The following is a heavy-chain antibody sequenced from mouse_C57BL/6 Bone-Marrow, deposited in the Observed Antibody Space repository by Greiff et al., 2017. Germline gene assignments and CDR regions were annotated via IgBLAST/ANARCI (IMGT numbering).Heavy chain of an antibody. CDR3: ARSMTRGDWFAY. J-gene: IGHJ3*01. Sequence: QVQLQQPGAELVMPGASVKLSCKASGYTFTSYWMHWVKQRPGQGLEWIGEIDPSDSYTNYNQKFKGKSTLTVDKSSSTAYMQLSSLTSEDSAVYYCARSMTRGDWFAYWGQGTLVTVSA. V-gene: IGHV1-69*01. CDR2: IDPSDSYT. CDR1: GYTFTSYW. D-gene: IGHD2-3*01.